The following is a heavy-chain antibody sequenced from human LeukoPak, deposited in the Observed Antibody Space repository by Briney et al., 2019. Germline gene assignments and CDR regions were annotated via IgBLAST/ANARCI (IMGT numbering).Heavy chain of an antibody. CDR2: IYYSGST. V-gene: IGHV4-39*07. CDR1: GGSISSSSYY. Sequence: SETLSLTCTVSGGSISSSSYYWGWIRQPPGKGLEWIGSIYYSGSTYYNPSLKSRVTISVDTSKNQFSLKLSSVTAADTAVYYCARTTGTTGTGDFDYWGQGTLVTVSS. D-gene: IGHD1-1*01. J-gene: IGHJ4*02. CDR3: ARTTGTTGTGDFDY.